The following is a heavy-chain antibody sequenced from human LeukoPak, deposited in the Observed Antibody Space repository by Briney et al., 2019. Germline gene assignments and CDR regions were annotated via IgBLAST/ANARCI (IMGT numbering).Heavy chain of an antibody. V-gene: IGHV3-23*01. D-gene: IGHD5-12*01. CDR2: ISSGGST. CDR1: GFTFSIYA. Sequence: GGSLRLSCAASGFTFSIYAMTWVRQAPGKGLEWVSSISSGGSTYYADSVKGRFTISRDNSKNTLYLQMDSLRAEDTAVYYCAKDLGGYSGYDYFIDYWGQGTLVTVSS. J-gene: IGHJ4*02. CDR3: AKDLGGYSGYDYFIDY.